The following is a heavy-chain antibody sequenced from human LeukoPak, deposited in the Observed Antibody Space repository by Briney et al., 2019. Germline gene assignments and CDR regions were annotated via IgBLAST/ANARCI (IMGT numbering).Heavy chain of an antibody. V-gene: IGHV3-74*01. Sequence: PGGSLRLSCAASGFTFSTYWMHWVRQGPWKGLVWVSRINTDGSSTSYADSVKGRFTISRDNAENTLYLQMNSLRAEDTAVYYCARAPSGYFDYWGQGTLVTVSS. CDR2: INTDGSST. J-gene: IGHJ4*02. CDR1: GFTFSTYW. CDR3: ARAPSGYFDY. D-gene: IGHD1-26*01.